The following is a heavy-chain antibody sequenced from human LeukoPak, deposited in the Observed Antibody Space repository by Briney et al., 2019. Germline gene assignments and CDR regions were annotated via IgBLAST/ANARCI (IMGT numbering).Heavy chain of an antibody. CDR3: ARSPATSWSNFDY. CDR1: VESFSDHY. V-gene: IGHV4-34*01. Sequence: PSETLSLTCAVDVESFSDHYWTGIREPPGKGLEWIGEIHHSGSTNYRLSLKSRVTISVDRSKNQFSLKLTSVTAADTAVYYCARSPATSWSNFDYWGQGTLVTVSS. D-gene: IGHD2-2*01. J-gene: IGHJ4*02. CDR2: IHHSGST.